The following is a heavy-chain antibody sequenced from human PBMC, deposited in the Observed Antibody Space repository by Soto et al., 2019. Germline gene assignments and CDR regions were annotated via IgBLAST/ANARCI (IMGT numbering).Heavy chain of an antibody. V-gene: IGHV5-51*01. J-gene: IGHJ4*02. Sequence: GESLKISCKGSGYSFTSSWIGWVRQMPGKVLEWMGIIYPADSDTRYSPSFQGQVTISADKSISTAYLQWSSLKASDTAMYYCARQRVVYYCDSSGPLHYFDYWGQGXLVTVYS. D-gene: IGHD3-22*01. CDR1: GYSFTSSW. CDR3: ARQRVVYYCDSSGPLHYFDY. CDR2: IYPADSDT.